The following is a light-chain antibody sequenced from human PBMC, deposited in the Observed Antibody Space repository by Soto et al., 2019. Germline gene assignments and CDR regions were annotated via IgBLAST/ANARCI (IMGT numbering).Light chain of an antibody. CDR2: DAS. CDR3: QQRSNWPPLT. CDR1: QSVSSY. Sequence: EIVLTQSPATLSLSPGERATLSCRARQSVSSYLAWYQQKPGQAPRLLIYDASNRATGIPARFSGSGSGTDFTLTISSLEPEDVAVYYCQQRSNWPPLTFGGGTKVEIK. J-gene: IGKJ4*01. V-gene: IGKV3-11*01.